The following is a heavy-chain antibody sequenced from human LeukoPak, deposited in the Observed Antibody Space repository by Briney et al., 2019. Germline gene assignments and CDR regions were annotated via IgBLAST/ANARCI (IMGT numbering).Heavy chain of an antibody. Sequence: KSGGSLRLSCAASGFTFSGSAMHWVHQASGKGLEWVGRIRSKANSYATAYAASVKGRFAISRDDSKNTAYLQMNSLKTEDTAVYYCTRPRSGWERDYWGQGTLVTVSS. D-gene: IGHD6-19*01. V-gene: IGHV3-73*01. J-gene: IGHJ4*02. CDR3: TRPRSGWERDY. CDR1: GFTFSGSA. CDR2: IRSKANSYAT.